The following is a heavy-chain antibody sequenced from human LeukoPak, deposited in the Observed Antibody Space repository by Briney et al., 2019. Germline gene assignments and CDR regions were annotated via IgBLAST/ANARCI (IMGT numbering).Heavy chain of an antibody. V-gene: IGHV1-24*01. J-gene: IGHJ3*02. Sequence: ASVKVSCKVSGYTLTELSMHWVRQAPGKGLEWMGGFDPEDGETIYAQKFQGRVTMTEDTSTDTAYMELRSLRSDDTAVYYCARDYYDSSGYSNDAFDIWGQGTMVTVSS. CDR3: ARDYYDSSGYSNDAFDI. CDR2: FDPEDGET. CDR1: GYTLTELS. D-gene: IGHD3-22*01.